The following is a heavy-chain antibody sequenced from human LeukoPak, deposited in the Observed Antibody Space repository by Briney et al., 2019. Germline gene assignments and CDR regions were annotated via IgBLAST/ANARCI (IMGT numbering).Heavy chain of an antibody. D-gene: IGHD6-13*01. CDR3: ARAARQQLVREPLDY. Sequence: ASVKVSCKASGYTFTSYGISWVRQAPGQGLEWMGWISAYNGNTNYAQKLQGRVTMTTDTSTSTAYMELRSLRSDDTVVYYCARAARQQLVREPLDYWGQGTLVTVSS. CDR2: ISAYNGNT. J-gene: IGHJ4*02. V-gene: IGHV1-18*01. CDR1: GYTFTSYG.